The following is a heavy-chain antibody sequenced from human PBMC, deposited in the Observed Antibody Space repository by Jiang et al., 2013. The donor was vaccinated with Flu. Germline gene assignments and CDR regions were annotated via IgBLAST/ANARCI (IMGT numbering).Heavy chain of an antibody. CDR3: ARDLSALRFLEWLENYGMDV. D-gene: IGHD3-3*01. CDR2: INTNTGNP. J-gene: IGHJ6*02. Sequence: QSGSELKKPGASVKVSCKASGYTFTSYAMNWVRQAPGQGLEWMGWINTNTGNPTYAQGFTGRFVFSLDTSVSTAYLQISSLKAEDTAVYYCARDLSALRFLEWLENYGMDVWGQGTTVTVSS. CDR1: GYTFTSYA. V-gene: IGHV7-4-1*02.